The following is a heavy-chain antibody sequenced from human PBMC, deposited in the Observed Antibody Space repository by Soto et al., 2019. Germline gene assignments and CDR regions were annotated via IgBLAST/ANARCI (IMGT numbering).Heavy chain of an antibody. CDR2: IHGDGSST. CDR3: VRTSLVVAAATREDY. V-gene: IGHV3-74*01. D-gene: IGHD2-15*01. CDR1: GXTFSSYW. J-gene: IGHJ4*02. Sequence: EVQLVESGGGLVQPGGSLRLSCAASGXTFSSYWMHWVRQAPGKGLVWVSRIHGDGSSTSYADSVKGRFTISRDNAKNTLYLQMNSLRAEDTAVYYCVRTSLVVAAATREDYWGQGTLVTVSS.